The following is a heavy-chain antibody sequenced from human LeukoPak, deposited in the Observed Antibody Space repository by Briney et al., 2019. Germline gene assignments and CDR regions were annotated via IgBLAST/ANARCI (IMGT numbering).Heavy chain of an antibody. CDR1: GFTFSSFA. Sequence: PGGSLRLSCAASGFTFSSFAMSWVRQAPGKGLEWVSVISGSGGTTYYADSLKGRLTISRDNSKNTLYLQMNSLRADDTAVYYCAKCPTSSTACYTGDYWGQGTLVTVSS. J-gene: IGHJ4*02. V-gene: IGHV3-23*01. CDR3: AKCPTSSTACYTGDY. D-gene: IGHD2-2*02. CDR2: ISGSGGTT.